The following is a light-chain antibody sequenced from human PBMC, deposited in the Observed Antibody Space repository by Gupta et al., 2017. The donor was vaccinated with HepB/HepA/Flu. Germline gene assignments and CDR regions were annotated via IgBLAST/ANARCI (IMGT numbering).Light chain of an antibody. V-gene: IGLV3-21*04. CDR2: YIT. CDR1: NIGSNT. Sequence: SHGLTQPPSVSVATAKTAMITCVCNNIGSNTVHCYHQSPCQAPLLILYYITDRHSGTPERFSGSNSGYTATLTISRVAAGDEADYYCQVWDSSSDHRYVFGTGTKVTVL. J-gene: IGLJ1*01. CDR3: QVWDSSSDHRYV.